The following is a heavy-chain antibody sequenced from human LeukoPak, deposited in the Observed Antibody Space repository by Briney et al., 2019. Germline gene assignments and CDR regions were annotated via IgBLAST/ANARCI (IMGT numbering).Heavy chain of an antibody. J-gene: IGHJ5*02. CDR3: ARDLEVVTALTGYNWFDP. V-gene: IGHV4-4*07. CDR2: IYTSGST. Sequence: SETLSLTCTVPGGSISSYYWSWIRQPAGKGLEWIGRIYTSGSTNYNPSLKSRVTMSVDTSKNQFSLKLSSVTAADTAVYYCARDLEVVTALTGYNWFDPWGQGTLVTVSS. CDR1: GGSISSYY. D-gene: IGHD2-21*02.